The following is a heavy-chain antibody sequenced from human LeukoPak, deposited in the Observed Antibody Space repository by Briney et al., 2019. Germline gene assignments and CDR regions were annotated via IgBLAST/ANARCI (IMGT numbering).Heavy chain of an antibody. Sequence: GGSLRLSCAASGFTFSKYWMLWFRQPPGKERQSVSRINTDGTVTTYADSVKGRFTVSRDNADNTMFLQMNSVRDEDTAVYYCATKQWLAPPPDSWGQGTPVTVSS. D-gene: IGHD6-19*01. CDR1: GFTFSKYW. J-gene: IGHJ4*02. CDR2: INTDGTVT. V-gene: IGHV3-74*01. CDR3: ATKQWLAPPPDS.